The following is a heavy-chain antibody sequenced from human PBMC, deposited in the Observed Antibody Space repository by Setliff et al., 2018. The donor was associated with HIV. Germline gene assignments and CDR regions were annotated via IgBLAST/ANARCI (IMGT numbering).Heavy chain of an antibody. J-gene: IGHJ4*02. CDR3: ARVRLYNSALDY. D-gene: IGHD3-22*01. Sequence: GGSLRLSCAASGFTVSSNYMSWVRQAPGKGLEWVSVIYSGGDTYHADSVKGRVTLSRDNSKNTLYLQMNSLRPEDTAVYYCARVRLYNSALDYWGQGTLVTVSS. CDR2: IYSGGDT. CDR1: GFTVSSNY. V-gene: IGHV3-66*02.